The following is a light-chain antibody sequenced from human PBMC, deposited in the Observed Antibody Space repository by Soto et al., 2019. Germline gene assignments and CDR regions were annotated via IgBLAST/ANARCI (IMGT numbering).Light chain of an antibody. CDR2: DAS. J-gene: IGKJ4*01. CDR1: QSVSSY. CDR3: QQRTNGLT. Sequence: EIVLTQSPATLSLSTGERATLSCRASQSVSSYLAWYQQKPGQAPRLLISDASKRATGIPARFSGSGFGTDFTLTISSLEPEDFAVYYCQQRTNGLTFGGGTKVDIK. V-gene: IGKV3-11*01.